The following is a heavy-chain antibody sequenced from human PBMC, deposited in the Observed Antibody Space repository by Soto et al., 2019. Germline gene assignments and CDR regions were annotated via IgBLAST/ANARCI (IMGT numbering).Heavy chain of an antibody. Sequence: GGSLRLSCAASGFTFDDYAMHWVRQAPGKGLEWVSGISWNSGRIGYADSVKGRFTISRDNAKNSLYLQMNSLRAEDTALYYCAKENPVVVPAAMYDYWGQGTLVTVSS. CDR3: AKENPVVVPAAMYDY. CDR1: GFTFDDYA. CDR2: ISWNSGRI. V-gene: IGHV3-9*01. J-gene: IGHJ4*02. D-gene: IGHD2-2*01.